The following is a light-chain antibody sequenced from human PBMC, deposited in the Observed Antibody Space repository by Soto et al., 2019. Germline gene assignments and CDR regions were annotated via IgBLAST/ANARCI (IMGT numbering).Light chain of an antibody. CDR1: RSISTY. J-gene: IGKJ4*01. V-gene: IGKV3-20*01. Sequence: ETVLTQSPATLSLSPGERATLSCRASRSISTYLAWYQQKPGQAPRLLIYGASSRATGIPDRFSGSGSGTDFTLTISRLEPEDFAVYHCQQYDTSPLTFGGGTKVDIK. CDR3: QQYDTSPLT. CDR2: GAS.